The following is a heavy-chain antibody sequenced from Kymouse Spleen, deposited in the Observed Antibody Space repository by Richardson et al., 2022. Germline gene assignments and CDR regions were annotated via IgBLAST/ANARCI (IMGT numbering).Heavy chain of an antibody. D-gene: IGHD6-13*01. CDR2: IWYDGSNK. CDR3: ARGTSIAAAGLYYYYYYGMDV. J-gene: IGHJ6*02. CDR1: GFTFSSYG. Sequence: QVQLVESGGGVVQPGRSLRLSCAASGFTFSSYGMHWVRQAPGKGLEWVAVIWYDGSNKYYADSVKGRFTISRDNSKNTLYLQMNSLRAEDTAVYYCARGTSIAAAGLYYYYYYGMDVWGQGTTVTVSS. V-gene: IGHV3-33*01.